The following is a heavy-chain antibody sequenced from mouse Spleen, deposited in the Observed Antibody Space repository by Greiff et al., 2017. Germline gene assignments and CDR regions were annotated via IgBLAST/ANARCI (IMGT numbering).Heavy chain of an antibody. V-gene: IGHV1-15*01. J-gene: IGHJ2*01. CDR3: TRKWLRDYFDY. D-gene: IGHD2-2*01. CDR2: IDPETGGT. CDR1: GYTFTDYE. Sequence: VQLQESGAELVRPGASVTLSCKASGYTFTDYEMHWVKQTPVHGLEWIGAIDPETGGTAYNQKFKGKAILTADKSSSTAYMELRSLTSEDSAVYYCTRKWLRDYFDYWGQGTTLTVSS.